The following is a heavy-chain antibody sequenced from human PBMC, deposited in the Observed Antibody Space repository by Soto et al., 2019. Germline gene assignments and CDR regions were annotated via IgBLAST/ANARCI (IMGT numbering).Heavy chain of an antibody. CDR1: VCSLTIYG. Sequence: GDSLKICLKGSVCSLTIYGISLVRQMPGKGLEWMGRIDPSDSYSNYSPSFQGHVTISADKSISTAYLQWSSLKASDTAMYYCASNSSRFDYWGQRTLVTVYS. CDR3: ASNSSRFDY. J-gene: IGHJ4*02. D-gene: IGHD6-13*01. V-gene: IGHV5-10-1*01. CDR2: IDPSDSYS.